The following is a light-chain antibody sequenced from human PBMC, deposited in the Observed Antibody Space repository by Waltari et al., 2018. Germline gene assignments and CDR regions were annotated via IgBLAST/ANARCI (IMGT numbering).Light chain of an antibody. V-gene: IGKV1-39*01. CDR2: AAS. J-gene: IGKJ1*01. CDR1: QSISSY. Sequence: DIQMTQSPSSLSASVGDRVTITCRASQSISSYLNWYQQKSGKPPKLRIYAASSLQSGVPSWFSGSGSGGDFTLPIRSLQPEDFATCDCQQGYGTPLTFGQGAKVKTK. CDR3: QQGYGTPLT.